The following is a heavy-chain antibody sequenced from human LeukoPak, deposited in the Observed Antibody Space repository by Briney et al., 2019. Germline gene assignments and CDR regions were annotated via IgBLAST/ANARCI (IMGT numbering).Heavy chain of an antibody. J-gene: IGHJ5*02. CDR3: ARGRPDGSGSYYKFDP. D-gene: IGHD3-10*01. CDR1: AGSISSSNYY. Sequence: SETLSLTCTVAAGSISSSNYYWGWLRQPPGKGLEWIGSIYYSGRTYYNPSLKSRVTISVNTSKRQVSLKLSSVTAADTAVYYCARGRPDGSGSYYKFDPWGQGTLVTVSS. CDR2: IYYSGRT. V-gene: IGHV4-39*01.